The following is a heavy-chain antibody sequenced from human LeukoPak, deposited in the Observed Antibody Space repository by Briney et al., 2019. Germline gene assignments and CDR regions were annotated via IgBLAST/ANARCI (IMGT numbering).Heavy chain of an antibody. V-gene: IGHV3-23*01. D-gene: IGHD3-10*01. CDR3: AKGAAYGYYGSGSYSVG. CDR1: GFSFSSYA. Sequence: PGRSLRLSCAASGFSFSSYAMSWVRQAPGKGLEWVSAIGGSGGSTYYADSVKGRFTISRDNSKNTLYPQMNSLRAEDTAVYYCAKGAAYGYYGSGSYSVGWGQGTLVTVSS. CDR2: IGGSGGST. J-gene: IGHJ4*02.